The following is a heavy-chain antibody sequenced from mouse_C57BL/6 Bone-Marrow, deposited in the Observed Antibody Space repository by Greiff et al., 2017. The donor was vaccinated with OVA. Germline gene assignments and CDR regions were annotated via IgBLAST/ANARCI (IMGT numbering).Heavy chain of an antibody. D-gene: IGHD2-12*01. CDR1: VYTFTSYG. V-gene: IGHV1-81*01. Sequence: VKLVESGAELARPGASVKLSCKASVYTFTSYGISWVKQRTGQGLALIGEIYPRSGNTYYNEKFKGKATLTADKSSSTAYMELRSLTSEDSAVYFCVYSPVAYWGQGTLVTVSA. CDR2: IYPRSGNT. CDR3: VYSPVAY. J-gene: IGHJ3*01.